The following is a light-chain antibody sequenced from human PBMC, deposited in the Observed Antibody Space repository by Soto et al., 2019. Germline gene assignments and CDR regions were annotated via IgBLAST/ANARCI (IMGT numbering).Light chain of an antibody. Sequence: QSVLTQPPSASGTPGQRVTISCSGSSSNIGSNYLYWYQQFPGRAPKLLIYRNNQRPSGVPDRFSGSKSGTSASLAISGLRSEDEADYYCAAWDDSLSGWVFGGGTKLTVL. CDR2: RNN. CDR3: AAWDDSLSGWV. J-gene: IGLJ3*02. CDR1: SSNIGSNY. V-gene: IGLV1-47*01.